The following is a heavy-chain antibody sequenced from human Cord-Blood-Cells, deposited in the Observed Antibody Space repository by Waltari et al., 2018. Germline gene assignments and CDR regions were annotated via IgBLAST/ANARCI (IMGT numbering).Heavy chain of an antibody. CDR1: GGSISSSSYY. CDR2: IYYSGST. V-gene: IGHV4-39*01. D-gene: IGHD1-26*01. J-gene: IGHJ3*02. CDR3: ARRHSGSYDAFDI. Sequence: QLQLQESGPGLVKPSETLSLTCTVSGGSISSSSYYWGWIRQPPGMGLEWIGGIYYSGSTYYNPSLKSRVTISVDTSKNQFSLKLSSVTAADTAVYYCARRHSGSYDAFDIWGQGTMVTVSS.